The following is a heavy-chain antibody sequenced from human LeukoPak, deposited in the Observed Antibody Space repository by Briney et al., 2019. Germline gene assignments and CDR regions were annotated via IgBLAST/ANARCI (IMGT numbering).Heavy chain of an antibody. CDR3: ARESTAGYNSSWYGFRN. Sequence: PGGSLRLSCAASGFTFSGYWMSWVRQAPGEGLEWVANITQDGSEKYYVDSVKGRFTISRDNAKNSLFLQMGSLRVEDTAVYYCARESTAGYNSSWYGFRNWGQGTLVSASS. D-gene: IGHD6-13*01. CDR1: GFTFSGYW. V-gene: IGHV3-7*01. CDR2: ITQDGSEK. J-gene: IGHJ1*01.